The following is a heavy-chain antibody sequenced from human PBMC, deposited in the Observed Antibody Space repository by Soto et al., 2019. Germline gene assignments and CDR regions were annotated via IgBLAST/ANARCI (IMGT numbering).Heavy chain of an antibody. CDR2: IYHSGST. D-gene: IGHD3-9*01. J-gene: IGHJ4*02. CDR1: GGSIISSNW. V-gene: IGHV4-4*02. Sequence: SETLSLTCAVSGGSIISSNWWNWVRQPPGKGLEWIGEIYHSGSTYYKPSLKSRVAMSVDTSKNQFSLKLTSATAADTAVYYCARRDWSGSTSHFYFDYWGQGVLVTSPQ. CDR3: ARRDWSGSTSHFYFDY.